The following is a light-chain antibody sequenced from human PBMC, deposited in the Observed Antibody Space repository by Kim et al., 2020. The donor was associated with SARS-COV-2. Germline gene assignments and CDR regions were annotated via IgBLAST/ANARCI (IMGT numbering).Light chain of an antibody. CDR2: SAS. CDR1: QGISTS. J-gene: IGKJ1*01. V-gene: IGKV1-27*01. Sequence: ASVGDRVTITCRASQGISTSLAWYQQKPGKVPKVLIYSASALQSGVPSRFSGSGSGTDFTLTISSLQPEDVATYYCQKYDAAPWTFGHGTRVDIK. CDR3: QKYDAAPWT.